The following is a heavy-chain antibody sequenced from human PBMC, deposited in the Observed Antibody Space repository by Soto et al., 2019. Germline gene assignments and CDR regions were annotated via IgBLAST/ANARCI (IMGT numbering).Heavy chain of an antibody. Sequence: SETLSLTCAVYGGSFSGYYWSWIRQPPGKGLEWIGEINHSGSTNYNPSLKSRVTISVDTSKNQFSLKLSSVTAADTAVYYCARGPRRIKSFDYWGQGTLVTVSS. CDR3: ARGPRRIKSFDY. V-gene: IGHV4-34*01. J-gene: IGHJ4*02. CDR2: INHSGST. D-gene: IGHD2-15*01. CDR1: GGSFSGYY.